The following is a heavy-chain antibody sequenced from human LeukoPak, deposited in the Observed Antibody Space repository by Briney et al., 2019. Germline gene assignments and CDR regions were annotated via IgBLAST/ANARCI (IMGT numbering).Heavy chain of an antibody. Sequence: PGGSLRLSCAASGFTFSDYYMSWIRQAPGKGLEWVSYISSSGSTIYYADSVKGRFTISRDNAKNSLYLQMNSLRAEDTAVYYCARSYGDALYYYYYGMDVWGQGTTVTVSS. CDR3: ARSYGDALYYYYYGMDV. V-gene: IGHV3-11*01. D-gene: IGHD4-17*01. CDR1: GFTFSDYY. CDR2: ISSSGSTI. J-gene: IGHJ6*02.